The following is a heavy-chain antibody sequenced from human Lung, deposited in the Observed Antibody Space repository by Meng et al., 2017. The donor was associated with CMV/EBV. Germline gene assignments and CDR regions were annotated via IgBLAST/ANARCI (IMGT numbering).Heavy chain of an antibody. D-gene: IGHD5-18*01. Sequence: GESLKISCAASGFSFSSYWMHWVRQAPGKGLEWVANIKQDGSETYYVDSVKGRFTISRDNAENSLYLQMNSLRGEDTAVYFRARGLTWTWKQQWFDYWGQGTLVTFSS. CDR3: ARGLTWTWKQQWFDY. J-gene: IGHJ4*02. CDR1: GFSFSSYW. CDR2: IKQDGSET. V-gene: IGHV3-7*01.